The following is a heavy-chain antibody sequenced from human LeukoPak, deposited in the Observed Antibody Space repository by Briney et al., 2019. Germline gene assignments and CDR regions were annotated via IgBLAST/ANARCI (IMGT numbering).Heavy chain of an antibody. D-gene: IGHD1-1*01. J-gene: IGHJ4*02. Sequence: PGGSLRLSCAASGFTFSSYGMHWVRQAPGKGREWVAFIRYDGSNKYYGDFVEGRFTISRDNSKSTLYLQMSSLRAEDTAVYYCANTIWNDERAFGYWGQGTLVTVSS. V-gene: IGHV3-30*02. CDR2: IRYDGSNK. CDR3: ANTIWNDERAFGY. CDR1: GFTFSSYG.